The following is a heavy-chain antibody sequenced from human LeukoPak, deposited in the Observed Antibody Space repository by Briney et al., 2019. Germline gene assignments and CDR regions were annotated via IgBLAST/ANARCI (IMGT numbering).Heavy chain of an antibody. CDR1: GFSVSSYG. CDR3: VRDRAEGRAWVEFDP. V-gene: IGHV3-66*02. J-gene: IGHJ5*02. Sequence: PGGSLRLSCVASGFSVSSYGMSWVRQAPGKAPEWVSVVYRDGGTHYADYARGRFIFSRDNSKNTLYLQMTNLRVEDTAVYHCVRDRAEGRAWVEFDPWGQGTVVTVSS. CDR2: VYRDGGT.